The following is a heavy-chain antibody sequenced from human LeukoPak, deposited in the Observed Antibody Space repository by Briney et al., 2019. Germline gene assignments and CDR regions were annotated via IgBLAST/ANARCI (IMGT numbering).Heavy chain of an antibody. CDR2: IYYSGST. V-gene: IGHV4-31*03. Sequence: PSQTLSLTCTVSGGSISSGGYYWSWIRQHPGKGLEWIGYIYYSGSTYYNPSLKSRVTISVDTSKNQFSLKLSSVTAADTAAYYCARDNHGDYNNWFDPWGQGTLVTVSS. D-gene: IGHD4-17*01. CDR3: ARDNHGDYNNWFDP. CDR1: GGSISSGGYY. J-gene: IGHJ5*02.